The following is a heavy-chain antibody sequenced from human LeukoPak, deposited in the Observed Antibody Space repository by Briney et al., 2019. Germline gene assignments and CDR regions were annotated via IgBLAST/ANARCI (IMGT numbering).Heavy chain of an antibody. J-gene: IGHJ3*02. CDR1: GFTVSSNY. D-gene: IGHD3-22*01. V-gene: IGHV3-53*01. Sequence: GGSLRLSCAASGFTVSSNYMSWVRQAPGKGLEWVSVIYTGGNSYYADSVKGRFIISRDISKNTLYLQMNSLRAEDSALYYCARGGRGSAAVVAPRSFDIWGQGTMVTVSS. CDR2: IYTGGNS. CDR3: ARGGRGSAAVVAPRSFDI.